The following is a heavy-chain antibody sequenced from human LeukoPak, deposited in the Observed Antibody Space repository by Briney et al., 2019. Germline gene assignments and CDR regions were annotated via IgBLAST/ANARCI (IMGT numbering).Heavy chain of an antibody. J-gene: IGHJ5*02. CDR2: IIPIFGTA. Sequence: ASVKVSCEASGGTFSSYAISWVRQAPGQGLEWMGGIIPIFGTANYAQKFQGRVTITADESTSTAYMELSSLRSEDTAVYYCARDRSIAAAAITNWFDPWGQGTLVTVSS. V-gene: IGHV1-69*01. CDR1: GGTFSSYA. D-gene: IGHD6-13*01. CDR3: ARDRSIAAAAITNWFDP.